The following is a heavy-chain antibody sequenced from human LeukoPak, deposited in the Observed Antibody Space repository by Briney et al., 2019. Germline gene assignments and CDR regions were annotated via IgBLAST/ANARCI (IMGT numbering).Heavy chain of an antibody. V-gene: IGHV4-34*01. CDR2: INHSGST. J-gene: IGHJ4*02. CDR3: AGLYYYDSSGYSDY. CDR1: GESFSSYY. D-gene: IGHD3-22*01. Sequence: SETLSLTCAVYGESFSSYYWSWIRQPPGKGLEWIGEINHSGSTNYNPSLKSRVTISVDTSKNQFSLKLSSVTPADTAVYYCAGLYYYDSSGYSDYWGQGTLVTVSS.